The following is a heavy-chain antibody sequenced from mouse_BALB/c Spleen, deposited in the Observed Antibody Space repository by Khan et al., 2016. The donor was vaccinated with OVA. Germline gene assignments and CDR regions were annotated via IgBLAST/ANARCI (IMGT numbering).Heavy chain of an antibody. CDR1: GFSLSTYG. CDR3: ARNSYMYDFTY. D-gene: IGHD2-14*01. V-gene: IGHV2-2*01. Sequence: QLPLTASGPGLVQPSQSLSITCTVSGFSLSTYGIHWIRQSQGKGLEWLGVIRSGGSTDYNGAFITRLNITKDNSKSQVFFKMNSLQADDTAIYYCARNSYMYDFTYWGQGTLVTVSA. CDR2: IRSGGST. J-gene: IGHJ3*01.